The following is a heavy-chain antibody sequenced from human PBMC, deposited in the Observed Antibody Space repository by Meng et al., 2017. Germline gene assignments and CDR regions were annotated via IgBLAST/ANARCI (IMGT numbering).Heavy chain of an antibody. D-gene: IGHD2-2*01. Sequence: SLKISCAASGFSFDDYAMHWVRQAPGKGLEWVSGISWNSGSIGYADSVKGRFTFSRDNAKNSLYLQMNSLRAEDMALYYCAKADRALVNPSTIDYWGQGTLVTVSS. V-gene: IGHV3-9*03. CDR3: AKADRALVNPSTIDY. J-gene: IGHJ4*02. CDR2: ISWNSGSI. CDR1: GFSFDDYA.